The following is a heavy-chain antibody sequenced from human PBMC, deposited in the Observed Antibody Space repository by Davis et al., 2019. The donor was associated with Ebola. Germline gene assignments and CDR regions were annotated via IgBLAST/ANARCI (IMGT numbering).Heavy chain of an antibody. CDR3: TRESGHGLDA. J-gene: IGHJ6*02. D-gene: IGHD1-26*01. CDR1: GYTFNTYG. Sequence: ASVKVSCKASGYTFNTYGISWVRQAPGQGLEWMGWINTDTGNPTYALGFRGRFVFSLDTSVSTAYLQIGSLKAEDTAVYYCTRESGHGLDAWGQGTTVTVSS. V-gene: IGHV7-4-1*01. CDR2: INTDTGNP.